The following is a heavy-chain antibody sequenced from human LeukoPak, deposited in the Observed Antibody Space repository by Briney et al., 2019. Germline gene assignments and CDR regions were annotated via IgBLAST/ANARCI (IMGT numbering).Heavy chain of an antibody. CDR1: GYTFTSYD. Sequence: GASVKVSCKASGYTFTSYDINWVRQATGQGLEWMGWMNPNSGNTGYAQKFQGRVTMTRNTSISTAYMELSSLRSEDTAVYYCARPRRLYGSGSYDYWGQGTLVTVSS. CDR3: ARPRRLYGSGSYDY. V-gene: IGHV1-8*01. J-gene: IGHJ4*02. D-gene: IGHD3-10*01. CDR2: MNPNSGNT.